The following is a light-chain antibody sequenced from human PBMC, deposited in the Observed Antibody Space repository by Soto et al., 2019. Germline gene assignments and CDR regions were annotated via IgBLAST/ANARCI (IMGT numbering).Light chain of an antibody. J-gene: IGLJ3*02. CDR2: SNN. V-gene: IGLV1-44*01. CDR1: SFNIGSNT. Sequence: QLVLTQPPSASGTPGQRVTISCSGSSFNIGSNTVNWYQQLPGTAPKLLIYSNNQRPSGVPDRFSGSKSGTSASLAISGLQSEDEADYYCAAWDDSLKGRVFGGGTKLTVL. CDR3: AAWDDSLKGRV.